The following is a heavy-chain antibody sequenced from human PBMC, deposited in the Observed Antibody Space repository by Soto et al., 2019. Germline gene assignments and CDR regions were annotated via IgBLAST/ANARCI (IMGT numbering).Heavy chain of an antibody. CDR3: ARASGSYYWLDY. J-gene: IGHJ4*02. CDR1: GFTFSSYS. D-gene: IGHD1-26*01. V-gene: IGHV3-21*01. Sequence: GGSLRLSCAASGFTFSSYSMNWVRQAPGKGLEWVSSMSSSSSYIYYADSVKGRFTISRDNAKNSLYLQMNSLRAEDTAVYYCARASGSYYWLDYWGQGTLVTVSS. CDR2: MSSSSSYI.